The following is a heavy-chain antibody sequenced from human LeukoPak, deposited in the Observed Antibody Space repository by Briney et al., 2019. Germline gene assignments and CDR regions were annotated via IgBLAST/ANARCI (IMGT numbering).Heavy chain of an antibody. J-gene: IGHJ6*02. CDR3: ARAISTTVYGMDV. V-gene: IGHV3-33*01. D-gene: IGHD4-11*01. CDR1: GFTFSSYG. Sequence: PGRSLRLSCAASGFTFSSYGMHWVRQAPGKGLEWVAVIWYDGSNKYYADSVKGRFTISRDNSKNTLYLQMNSLRAEDTAVYCCARAISTTVYGMDVWGQGTTVTVSS. CDR2: IWYDGSNK.